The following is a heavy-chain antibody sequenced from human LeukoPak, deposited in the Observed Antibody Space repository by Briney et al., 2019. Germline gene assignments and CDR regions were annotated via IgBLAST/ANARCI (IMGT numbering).Heavy chain of an antibody. CDR1: GGSISSSSYY. J-gene: IGHJ3*02. V-gene: IGHV4-39*01. CDR3: ASLLGGYVWGSYRLGAFDI. Sequence: PSETLSLTCAVYGGSISSSSYYWGWSRQPPGKGLEWIGSIYYSGSTYYNPSLKSRVTISVDTSKNQFSLKLSSVTAADTAVYYCASLLGGYVWGSYRLGAFDIWGQGTMVTVSS. CDR2: IYYSGST. D-gene: IGHD3-16*02.